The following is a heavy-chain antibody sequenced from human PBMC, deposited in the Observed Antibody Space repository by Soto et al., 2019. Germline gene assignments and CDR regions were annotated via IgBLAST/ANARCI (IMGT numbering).Heavy chain of an antibody. CDR3: ARGPPAMVKKIDY. J-gene: IGHJ4*02. V-gene: IGHV4-31*03. Sequence: QVQLQESGPGLVKPSQTLSLTCTVSGGSISSGGYYWSWIRQHPGKGLEWIGYIYYSGSTYYNPPLKSRVTISADTSKNQFSLTLSSVTAEDTAVYYCARGPPAMVKKIDYWGQGTLVTVSS. CDR1: GGSISSGGYY. CDR2: IYYSGST. D-gene: IGHD5-18*01.